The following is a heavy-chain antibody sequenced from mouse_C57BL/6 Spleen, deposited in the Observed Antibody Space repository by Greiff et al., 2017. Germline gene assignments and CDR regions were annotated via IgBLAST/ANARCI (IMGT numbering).Heavy chain of an antibody. V-gene: IGHV1-61*01. CDR3: ARRGGTAWFAY. J-gene: IGHJ3*01. CDR1: GYTFTSYW. D-gene: IGHD4-1*01. Sequence: QVQLQQPGAELVRPGSSVKLSCKASGYTFTSYWMDWVKQRPGQGLEWIGNIYPSDSETHYNQKFKDKATLTVDKSSSTAYMQLSSLTSEDSAVYYCARRGGTAWFAYWGQGTLVTVSA. CDR2: IYPSDSET.